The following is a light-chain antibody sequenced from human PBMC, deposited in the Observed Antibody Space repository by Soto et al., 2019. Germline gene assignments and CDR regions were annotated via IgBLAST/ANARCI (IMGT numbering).Light chain of an antibody. V-gene: IGKV1-5*03. CDR1: QTISSC. CDR3: QHYNSYSEA. CDR2: KAS. Sequence: DIQMTQSPSTLSGSVGDRVTITCRASQTISSCLAWYQQKPGKAPKLLIYKASTLKSGVPSRFSGRGSGTEVTLTISSLQPDHFATYYCQHYNSYSEAFGQGTKVELK. J-gene: IGKJ1*01.